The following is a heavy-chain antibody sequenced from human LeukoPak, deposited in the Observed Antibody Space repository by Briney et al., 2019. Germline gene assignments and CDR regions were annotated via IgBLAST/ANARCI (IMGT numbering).Heavy chain of an antibody. Sequence: SETLSLTCTVFGGSIRSGDYYWSWIRQPPGKGLEWIGYIYYSGSTYYNPPFKSRFTISVDTSKNRFSLGLTSVTAADTAVYYCARGENYYDSSGYYFDSWGQGTLVTVSS. J-gene: IGHJ4*02. CDR1: GGSIRSGDYY. CDR2: IYYSGST. CDR3: ARGENYYDSSGYYFDS. D-gene: IGHD3-22*01. V-gene: IGHV4-30-4*08.